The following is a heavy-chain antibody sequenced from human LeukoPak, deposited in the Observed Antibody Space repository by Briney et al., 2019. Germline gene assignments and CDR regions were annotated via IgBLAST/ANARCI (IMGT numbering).Heavy chain of an antibody. CDR1: GYTFTSYG. Sequence: ASVKVSCKASGYTFTSYGISWVRQAPGQGLEWMGWISAYNGNTNYAQKLQGRVTMTTDASTSTAYMELRSLTSDDTAVYYCARDFSNTSGFKVVVDFWGQGTLVTVSS. D-gene: IGHD1-26*01. CDR2: ISAYNGNT. V-gene: IGHV1-18*01. CDR3: ARDFSNTSGFKVVVDF. J-gene: IGHJ4*02.